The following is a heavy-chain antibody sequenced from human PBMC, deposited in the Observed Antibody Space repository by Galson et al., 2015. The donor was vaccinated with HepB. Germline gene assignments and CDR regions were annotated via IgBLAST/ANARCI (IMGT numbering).Heavy chain of an antibody. Sequence: SVKVSCEASGYTFTSYYMHWVRQAPGQGLEWMGIINPSGGSTSYAQKFQGRVTMTRDTSTSTVYMELSSLRSEDTAVYYCAFLAYCGGDCYWAFDAFDIWGQGTMVTVSS. CDR3: AFLAYCGGDCYWAFDAFDI. V-gene: IGHV1-46*01. CDR2: INPSGGST. CDR1: GYTFTSYY. J-gene: IGHJ3*02. D-gene: IGHD2-21*02.